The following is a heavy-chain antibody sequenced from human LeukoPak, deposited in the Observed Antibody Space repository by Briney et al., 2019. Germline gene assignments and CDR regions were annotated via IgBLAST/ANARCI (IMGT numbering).Heavy chain of an antibody. CDR2: IRSRGSTR. CDR1: GFTFSDYY. V-gene: IGHV3-11*01. CDR3: ARDQPASSSWSYMDV. D-gene: IGHD6-13*01. Sequence: GGSLRLSCAASGFTFSDYYMSWIRQAPGEGLEWVSYIRSRGSTRFYASPVKGRFPISRDNAKNSLYLQMNSLRAEDTAVYYCARDQPASSSWSYMDVWGKGTTVTVSS. J-gene: IGHJ6*03.